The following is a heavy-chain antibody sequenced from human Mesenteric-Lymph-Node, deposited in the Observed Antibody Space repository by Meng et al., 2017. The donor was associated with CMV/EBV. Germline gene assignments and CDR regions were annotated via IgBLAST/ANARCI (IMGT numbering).Heavy chain of an antibody. CDR1: GGTFSSYA. Sequence: SVKVSCKASGGTFSSYAISWVRQAPGQGLEWMGGIIPILGIANYAQKFQGRVTITTDESTSTAYMELSSLRSEDTAVYYCARDEGPEKWNSYYYVLDVWGQGTMVTVSS. CDR2: IIPILGIA. V-gene: IGHV1-69*10. D-gene: IGHD1-26*01. CDR3: ARDEGPEKWNSYYYVLDV. J-gene: IGHJ6*02.